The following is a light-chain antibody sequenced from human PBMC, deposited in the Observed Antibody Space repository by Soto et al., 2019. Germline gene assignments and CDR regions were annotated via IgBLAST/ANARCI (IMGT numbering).Light chain of an antibody. CDR1: QSISSW. Sequence: DIQMTQSPSTLSASVGGSITITCRASQSISSWLAWYQQKPGKAPNFLIYKASSLESGVPSRFSGSGSGTEFTLTISSLQPDDFATYYCQQYKSYPVTFGGGTKVEIK. CDR2: KAS. J-gene: IGKJ4*01. CDR3: QQYKSYPVT. V-gene: IGKV1-5*03.